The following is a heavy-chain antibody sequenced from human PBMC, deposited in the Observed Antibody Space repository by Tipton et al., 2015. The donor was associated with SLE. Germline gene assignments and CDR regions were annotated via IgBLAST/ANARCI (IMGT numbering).Heavy chain of an antibody. CDR2: TYYGGRA. Sequence: TLSLTCTVSGGSMNSSIYKWAWFRQPPGKGLEWLGTTYYGGRASDSASLKSRVTISVDTSKNQFSLKLTSVTAADTAVFYCARQGWWGDYGIDAFDIWGQGTMVTVPS. V-gene: IGHV4-39*07. J-gene: IGHJ3*02. CDR3: ARQGWWGDYGIDAFDI. CDR1: GGSMNSSIYK. D-gene: IGHD4/OR15-4a*01.